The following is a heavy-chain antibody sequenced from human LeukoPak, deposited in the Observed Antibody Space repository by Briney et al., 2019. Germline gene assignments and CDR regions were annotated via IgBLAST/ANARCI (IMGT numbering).Heavy chain of an antibody. Sequence: AGGSLRLSCAASGFTFSSYAMSWVRQAPGKGLVWVSAISGSGGSTYYADSVKGRFTISRDNSKNTLYLQMNSLRAEDTAVYYCAKGSHSSLGAFDIWGQGTMVTVSS. D-gene: IGHD6-19*01. CDR1: GFTFSSYA. CDR2: ISGSGGST. V-gene: IGHV3-23*01. CDR3: AKGSHSSLGAFDI. J-gene: IGHJ3*02.